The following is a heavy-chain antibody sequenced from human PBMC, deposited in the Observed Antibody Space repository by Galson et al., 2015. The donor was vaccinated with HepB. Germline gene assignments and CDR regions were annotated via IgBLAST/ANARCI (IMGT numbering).Heavy chain of an antibody. D-gene: IGHD1-26*01. J-gene: IGHJ5*02. CDR3: ARDGRRSAQPNWFDP. CDR1: GYTFTGYY. V-gene: IGHV1-2*06. Sequence: SVKVSCKASGYTFTGYYMHWVRQAPGQGLEWMGRINPNSGGTNYAQKFQGRVTMTRDTSISTAYMELSRLRSDDTAVYYCARDGRRSAQPNWFDPWGQGTLVTVSS. CDR2: INPNSGGT.